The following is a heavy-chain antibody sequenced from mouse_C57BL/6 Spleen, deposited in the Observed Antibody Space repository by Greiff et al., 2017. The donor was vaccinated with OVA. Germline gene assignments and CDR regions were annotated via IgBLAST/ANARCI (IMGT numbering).Heavy chain of an antibody. CDR1: GYTFTDYE. V-gene: IGHV1-15*01. Sequence: QVQLKQSGAELVRPGASVTLSCKASGYTFTDYEMHWVKQTPVHGLEWIGAIDPETGGTAYNQKFKGKAILTADKSSSTAYMELRSLTSEDSAVYYCTRSYGSKYYFDYWGQGTTLTVSS. CDR3: TRSYGSKYYFDY. J-gene: IGHJ2*01. D-gene: IGHD1-1*01. CDR2: IDPETGGT.